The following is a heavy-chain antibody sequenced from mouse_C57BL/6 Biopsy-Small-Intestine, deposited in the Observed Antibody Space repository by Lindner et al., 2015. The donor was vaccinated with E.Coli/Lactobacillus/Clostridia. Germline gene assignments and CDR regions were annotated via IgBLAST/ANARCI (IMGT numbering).Heavy chain of an antibody. CDR1: GYSFTDNY. D-gene: IGHD3-1*01. CDR3: ARVISRIAALSWLDS. J-gene: IGHJ4*01. V-gene: IGHV1-84*02. Sequence: SVKVSCKASGYSFTDNYIHWVRQAPGQGLEWMGWINPNSGDTKYAQKFQGRVTMTRDTSITTAYMELSGLRSDDTAVYYCARVISRIAALSWLDSWGQGSLVTVSS. CDR2: INPNSGDT.